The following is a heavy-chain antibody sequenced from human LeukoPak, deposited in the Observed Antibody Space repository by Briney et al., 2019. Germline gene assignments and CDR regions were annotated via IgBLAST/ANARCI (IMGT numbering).Heavy chain of an antibody. D-gene: IGHD3-9*01. V-gene: IGHV3-23*01. J-gene: IGHJ4*02. Sequence: PGGSLRLSCAASGFTFSSYGMSWVRQAPGKGLELVSTITNSGGSTYYADSVKGRFTISRDNSKNTLYLQMNSLRAEDTAVYYCAKVGYDILTGYSNWGQGTLVTVSS. CDR3: AKVGYDILTGYSN. CDR2: ITNSGGST. CDR1: GFTFSSYG.